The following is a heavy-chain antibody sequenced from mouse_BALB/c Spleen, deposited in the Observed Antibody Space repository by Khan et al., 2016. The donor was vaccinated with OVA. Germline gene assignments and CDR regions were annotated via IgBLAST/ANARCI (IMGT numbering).Heavy chain of an antibody. CDR1: GYIFTSYW. V-gene: IGHV1S132*01. CDR3: ARSDYGSTYAMVN. D-gene: IGHD1-1*01. J-gene: IGHJ4*01. CDR2: IYPGTGST. Sequence: QVQLKQSGAELVRPGASVKLSCKTSGYIFTSYWIQWVKQRSGQGLKWIARIYPGTGSTYYNEKFKGKATLTADKSSSTAYMQLSSLKSEDSAVYFCARSDYGSTYAMVNWGQGTSVTVSS.